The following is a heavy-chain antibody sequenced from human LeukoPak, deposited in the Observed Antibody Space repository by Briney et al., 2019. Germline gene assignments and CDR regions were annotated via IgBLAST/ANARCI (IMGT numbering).Heavy chain of an antibody. J-gene: IGHJ6*03. CDR1: EGTFDSYG. CDR3: ATGLVVVVAATPGENYYYYMDV. CDR2: IIPIFGTA. D-gene: IGHD2-15*01. Sequence: SVKVSCKASEGTFDSYGISWVRQAPGQGLEWMGGIIPIFGTANYAQKFQGRVTITADKSTSTAYMELSSLRSEDTAVYYCATGLVVVVAATPGENYYYYMDVWGKGTTVTVSS. V-gene: IGHV1-69*06.